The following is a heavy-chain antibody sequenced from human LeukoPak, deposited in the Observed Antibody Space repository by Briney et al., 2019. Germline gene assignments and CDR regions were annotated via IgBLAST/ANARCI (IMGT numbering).Heavy chain of an antibody. D-gene: IGHD4-17*01. J-gene: IGHJ4*02. CDR3: ATLDTGVTTGDY. V-gene: IGHV3-7*01. CDR1: GFTFRSYW. CDR2: INPDGRDE. Sequence: PGGSLTLSCAASGFTFRSYWMSWVRQAPGKGLEWVANINPDGRDEYYVDSAKGRFTLSRDNAKNSLYLQMNSLRAEDSAVYYCATLDTGVTTGDYWGQGTLVTVSS.